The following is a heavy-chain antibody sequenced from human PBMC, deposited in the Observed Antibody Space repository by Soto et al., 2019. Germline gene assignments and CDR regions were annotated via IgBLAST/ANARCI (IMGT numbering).Heavy chain of an antibody. CDR3: AREWSVANPGY. D-gene: IGHD5-12*01. Sequence: GGSLRLSCAASGFTCSSHAMHWVRQAPGKGLEWVAVISKDGEKKYYADSVKGRFTISRDNSKNTLYLQMNSLRPEDTAVHYCAREWSVANPGYWGQGTQVTVSS. V-gene: IGHV3-30*04. CDR1: GFTCSSHA. CDR2: ISKDGEKK. J-gene: IGHJ4*02.